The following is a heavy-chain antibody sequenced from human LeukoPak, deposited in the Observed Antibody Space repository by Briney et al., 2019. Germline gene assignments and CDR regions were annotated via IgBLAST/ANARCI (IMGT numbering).Heavy chain of an antibody. CDR1: GFTFSSYE. V-gene: IGHV3-21*04. CDR3: AVMHRYYDGSGYWVQ. Sequence: PGGSLRLSCAASGFTFSSYEMNWVRQAPGKGLEWVSSISTSGDFLYYAESAKGRFTLSRDNAKNSLFLQMNSLRDEDTAVYYCAVMHRYYDGSGYWVQWGQGTLVTVSS. CDR2: ISTSGDFL. J-gene: IGHJ4*02. D-gene: IGHD3-22*01.